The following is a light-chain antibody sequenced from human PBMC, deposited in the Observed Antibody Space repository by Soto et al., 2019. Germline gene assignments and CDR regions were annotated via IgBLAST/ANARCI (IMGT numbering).Light chain of an antibody. CDR1: ENINKY. Sequence: DIQMTQSPSSLSASVGDRVTITCRASENINKYLNWYQHKPGRAPRLLIYAAANLQGGVPSRFSGSGSGTDFTLTISSLQPDDFATYYCQQGHRTLSATFGAEPNLDIK. CDR3: QQGHRTLSAT. CDR2: AAA. J-gene: IGKJ3*01. V-gene: IGKV1-39*01.